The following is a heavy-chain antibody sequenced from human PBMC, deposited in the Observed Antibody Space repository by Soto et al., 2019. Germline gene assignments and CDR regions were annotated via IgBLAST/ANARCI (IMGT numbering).Heavy chain of an antibody. CDR3: ARGPGGPDGPGDY. D-gene: IGHD2-15*01. CDR1: GYTFTSYA. V-gene: IGHV1-3*01. CDR2: INAGNGNT. Sequence: QVQLVQSGAEVKKPGASVKVSCKASGYTFTSYAMQWVRQAPGQSLEWMGWINAGNGNTKYSQKFQGRVTITRDTPASTANMERSSLRSEDTAVYYCARGPGGPDGPGDYWGQGTVVTLSS. J-gene: IGHJ4*02.